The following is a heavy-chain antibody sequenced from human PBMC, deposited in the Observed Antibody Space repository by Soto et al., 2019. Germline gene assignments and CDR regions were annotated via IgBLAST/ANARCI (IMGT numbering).Heavy chain of an antibody. V-gene: IGHV3-23*01. CDR2: ISGSGSTI. CDR1: GFTFSSYA. J-gene: IGHJ4*02. D-gene: IGHD3-22*01. Sequence: GGSLRLSCAASGFTFSSYAVSWVRQAPGKGPEWISSISGSGSTIYYADSVKGRFTISRDNSKNTLYLQMSSLRAEDTAVYYCAKVFYYYDSSGYYYFDYWGQGTLVTVS. CDR3: AKVFYYYDSSGYYYFDY.